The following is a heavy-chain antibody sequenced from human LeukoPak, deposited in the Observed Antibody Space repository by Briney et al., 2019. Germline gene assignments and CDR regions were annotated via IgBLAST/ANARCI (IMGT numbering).Heavy chain of an antibody. D-gene: IGHD6-13*01. CDR1: GFTSSGSA. V-gene: IGHV3-73*01. CDR2: RSKANSYAT. Sequence: GGSLKLSCAASGFTSSGSAIHWVRQASGKGLEWVGRRSKANSYATAYAASVKGRFTISRDDSKNTAYLQMNSLKSEDTAVYYCTRHTIAAAGTAGDYWGQGTLVTVSS. CDR3: TRHTIAAAGTAGDY. J-gene: IGHJ4*02.